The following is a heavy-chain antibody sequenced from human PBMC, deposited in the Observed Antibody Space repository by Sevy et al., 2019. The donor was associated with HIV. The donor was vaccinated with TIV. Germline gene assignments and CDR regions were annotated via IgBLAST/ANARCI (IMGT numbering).Heavy chain of an antibody. CDR1: GGTFSSYA. Sequence: ASVKVSCKASGGTFSSYAISWVRQAPGQGLEWMGGIIPIFGTANYAQKFQGRVTITADESTSTAYMELSSLRSEDTAVYYYARDRSHHTAMVLEIDAFDIWGQGTMVTVSS. J-gene: IGHJ3*02. CDR2: IIPIFGTA. D-gene: IGHD5-18*01. V-gene: IGHV1-69*13. CDR3: ARDRSHHTAMVLEIDAFDI.